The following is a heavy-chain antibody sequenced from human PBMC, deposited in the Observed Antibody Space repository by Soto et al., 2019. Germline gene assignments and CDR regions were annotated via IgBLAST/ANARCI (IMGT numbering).Heavy chain of an antibody. V-gene: IGHV1-18*01. CDR3: ARSVKAVAGTNWFDS. D-gene: IGHD6-19*01. J-gene: IGHJ5*01. CDR1: GYTFTSYG. CDR2: ISAYNGNT. Sequence: ASVKVSCKASGYTFTSYGISWVRQAPGQGLEWMGWISAYNGNTNYAQKLQGRVTMTTDTSTSTAYMELRSLRSDDTAVYYCARSVKAVAGTNWFDSWAQGTLVTVSS.